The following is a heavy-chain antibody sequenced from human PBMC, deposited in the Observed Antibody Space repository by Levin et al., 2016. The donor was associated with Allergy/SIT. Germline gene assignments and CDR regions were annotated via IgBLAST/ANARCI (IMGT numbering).Heavy chain of an antibody. V-gene: IGHV1-3*01. J-gene: IGHJ4*02. Sequence: ASVKVSCKASGYTFTSYAMHWVRQAPGQGLEWMGWINGENGDRKYSQKFQGRVTITADKSTSTAYMELSSLRSEDTAVYYCATPTAYYYDSSGPDYWGQGTLVTVSS. D-gene: IGHD3-22*01. CDR1: GYTFTSYA. CDR2: INGENGDR. CDR3: ATPTAYYYDSSGPDY.